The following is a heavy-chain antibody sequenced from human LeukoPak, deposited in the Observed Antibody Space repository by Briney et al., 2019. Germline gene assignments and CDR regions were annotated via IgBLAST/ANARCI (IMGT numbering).Heavy chain of an antibody. CDR1: GFTFSTYR. V-gene: IGHV3-21*01. D-gene: IGHD3-10*01. CDR3: RFGDFNDY. J-gene: IGHJ4*02. Sequence: GGSLRLSCAASGFTFSTYRMHWVRQAPGKGLEWVSSITSTSSSMSYADSVEGRFTISRDNAKNSLYLQMNSLSAEDTAVYYCRFGDFNDYRGQGTLVTVSS. CDR2: ITSTSSSM.